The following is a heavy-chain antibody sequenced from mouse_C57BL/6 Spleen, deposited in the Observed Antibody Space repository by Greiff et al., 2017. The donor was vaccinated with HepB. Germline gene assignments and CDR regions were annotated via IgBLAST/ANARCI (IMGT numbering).Heavy chain of an antibody. CDR2: IDPEDGDT. D-gene: IGHD1-1*01. CDR1: GFNIQDYY. Sequence: EVQLQQSGAELVRPGASAKLSCTASGFNIQDYYMHWVKQRPEQGLEWIGRIDPEDGDTEYAPKFQGKATMTADTSSNTAYLQLSSLTSEDTAVYYCTNHYGSSYFDYWGQGTTLTVSS. J-gene: IGHJ2*01. CDR3: TNHYGSSYFDY. V-gene: IGHV14-1*01.